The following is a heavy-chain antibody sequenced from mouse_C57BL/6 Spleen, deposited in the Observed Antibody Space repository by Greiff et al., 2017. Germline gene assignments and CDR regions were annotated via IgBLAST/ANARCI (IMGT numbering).Heavy chain of an antibody. CDR1: GFSFTTYA. V-gene: IGHV10-1*01. CDR2: LRSKSNNYAT. Sequence: EVQGVESGGGLVQPKGSLKLSCAASGFSFTTYAMNWVRQAPGKGLEWVARLRSKSNNYATYYADSVKDRFTISRDDSESMLYMQMNNLKTEDTAMYDCVRDYYDYDGPGAMDYWGQGTSVTVSS. J-gene: IGHJ4*01. CDR3: VRDYYDYDGPGAMDY. D-gene: IGHD2-4*01.